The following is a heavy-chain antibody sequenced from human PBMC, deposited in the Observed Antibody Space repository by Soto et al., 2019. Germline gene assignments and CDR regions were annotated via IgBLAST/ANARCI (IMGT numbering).Heavy chain of an antibody. CDR2: IKSKADGRTT. V-gene: IGHV3-15*07. CDR3: TTDPVTMIVVVPPSG. J-gene: IGHJ4*02. CDR1: DFPFTTAW. Sequence: GGPLRLSCAASDFPFTTAWMKWARQAPGKGLKYDGRIKSKADGRTTDSAALVKGTFTISRADSKNTLYLQMNSLKTEDTAVYYCTTDPVTMIVVVPPSGWGQGTLVTVSS. D-gene: IGHD3-22*01.